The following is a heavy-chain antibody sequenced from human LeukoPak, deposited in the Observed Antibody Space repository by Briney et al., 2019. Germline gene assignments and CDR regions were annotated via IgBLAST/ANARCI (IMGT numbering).Heavy chain of an antibody. CDR3: ARVNDFLSGYNWFNP. CDR2: IYTSGST. J-gene: IGHJ5*02. CDR1: GGSISSGSYY. Sequence: SQTLSLTCTVSGGSISSGSYYWSWIRQAAGKGLEWIGRIYTSGSTNYNPSLKSRVTISVDKSKNQFSLKLSSLSAADTAVYYCARVNDFLSGYNWFNPWGQGTLVTVSS. D-gene: IGHD3-3*01. V-gene: IGHV4-61*02.